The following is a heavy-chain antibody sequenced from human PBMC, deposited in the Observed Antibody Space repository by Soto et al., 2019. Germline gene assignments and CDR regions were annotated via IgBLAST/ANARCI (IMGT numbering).Heavy chain of an antibody. J-gene: IGHJ4*02. Sequence: GGSLRLSCAASGFTFSSYSMNWVRQAPGKGLEWVSYISSSSSTIYYADSVKGRFTISRDNAKNSLYLQMSSLRAEDTAVYYCAMERGDSSSWYPAYFDYWGQGTLVTVSS. CDR1: GFTFSSYS. D-gene: IGHD6-13*01. CDR3: AMERGDSSSWYPAYFDY. V-gene: IGHV3-48*01. CDR2: ISSSSSTI.